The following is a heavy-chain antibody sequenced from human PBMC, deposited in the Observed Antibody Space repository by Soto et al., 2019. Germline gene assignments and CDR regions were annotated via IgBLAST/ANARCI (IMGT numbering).Heavy chain of an antibody. J-gene: IGHJ5*02. CDR2: ISYDGSNK. D-gene: IGHD2-15*01. Sequence: GGSLRLSCAASGFTFSSYAMHWVRQAPGKGLEWVAVISYDGSNKYYADSVKGRFTISRDNSKNTLYLQMNSLRAEDTAVYYCARETLIYCSGGSCGKFDPWGQGTLVTV. CDR3: ARETLIYCSGGSCGKFDP. CDR1: GFTFSSYA. V-gene: IGHV3-30-3*01.